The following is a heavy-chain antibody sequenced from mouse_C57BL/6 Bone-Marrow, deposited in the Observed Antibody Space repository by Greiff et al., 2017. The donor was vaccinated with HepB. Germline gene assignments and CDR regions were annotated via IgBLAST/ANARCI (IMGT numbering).Heavy chain of an antibody. CDR2: IYPRDGST. CDR1: GYTFTDHT. V-gene: IGHV1-78*01. CDR3: AIGGDDYAMDY. J-gene: IGHJ4*01. Sequence: QVQLQQSDAELVKPGASVKISCKVSGYTFTDHTIHWMKQRPEQGLEWIGYIYPRDGSTKYNEKFKGKATLTADKSSSTAYMQLSSLTSEDSAVYYCAIGGDDYAMDYWGQGTSVTVSS. D-gene: IGHD3-3*01.